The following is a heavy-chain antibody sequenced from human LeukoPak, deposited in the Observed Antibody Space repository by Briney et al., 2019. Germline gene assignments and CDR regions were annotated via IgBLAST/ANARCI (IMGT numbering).Heavy chain of an antibody. D-gene: IGHD3-10*01. Sequence: ASVKVSCKASGYTFTSYGISWVRQAPGQGLEWMGWISAYNGNTNYAQKLQGRVTMTTDTSTSTAYMELRSLRSDDTAVYYCATAYGSGSYQYNWFDPWGQGTLVTVSS. CDR1: GYTFTSYG. J-gene: IGHJ5*02. CDR3: ATAYGSGSYQYNWFDP. CDR2: ISAYNGNT. V-gene: IGHV1-18*01.